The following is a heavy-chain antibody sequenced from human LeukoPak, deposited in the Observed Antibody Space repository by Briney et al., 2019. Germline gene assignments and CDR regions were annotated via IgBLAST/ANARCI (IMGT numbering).Heavy chain of an antibody. J-gene: IGHJ6*03. CDR2: ISSSDSTI. Sequence: GGSLRLSCAASGFTFSSYEMNWVRQAPGKGLEWVSYISSSDSTIYYADSVKGRFTISRDNAKNSLYLQMNSLRAEDTAVYCCARVRRNWNDRPPYYMDVWGKGTTVTVSS. CDR1: GFTFSSYE. V-gene: IGHV3-48*03. D-gene: IGHD1-20*01. CDR3: ARVRRNWNDRPPYYMDV.